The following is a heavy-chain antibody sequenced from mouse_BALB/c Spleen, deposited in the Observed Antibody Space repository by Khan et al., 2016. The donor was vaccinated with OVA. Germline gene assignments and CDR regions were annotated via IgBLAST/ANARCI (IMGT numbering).Heavy chain of an antibody. CDR1: GFTFSNYG. CDR2: ISSGGSYT. J-gene: IGHJ2*01. V-gene: IGHV5-9-3*01. Sequence: EVELVESGGGFVKPGGSLKLSCAASGFTFSNYGLSWVRQTPEKRLEWVATISSGGSYTYYPDSVKGRFTISRDNAENTLYLQMSRLRSEDTARYFCARTPGYYTSGYFDYWGQGTTLTVSS. D-gene: IGHD2-3*01. CDR3: ARTPGYYTSGYFDY.